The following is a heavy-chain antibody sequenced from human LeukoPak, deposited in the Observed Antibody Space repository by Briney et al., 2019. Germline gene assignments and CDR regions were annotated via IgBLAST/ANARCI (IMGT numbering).Heavy chain of an antibody. Sequence: PGGSLRLSCAASGFTFSSYSMNWVRQAPGKGLEWVSSISSSSSYIYYADSVKGRFTISRDNAKNSLCLQMDSLRAEDTAVYHCARQRGYSWFDAWGQGTLVTVSS. D-gene: IGHD6-13*01. CDR3: ARQRGYSWFDA. V-gene: IGHV3-21*01. J-gene: IGHJ5*02. CDR2: ISSSSSYI. CDR1: GFTFSSYS.